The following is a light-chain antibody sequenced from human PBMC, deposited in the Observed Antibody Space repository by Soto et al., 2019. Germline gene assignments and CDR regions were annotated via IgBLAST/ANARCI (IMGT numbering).Light chain of an antibody. V-gene: IGKV3-20*01. CDR1: QSVSSSY. Sequence: EIVLTQSPGTLSLSPGERATLSCRASQSVSSSYLARYQQKPGQAPRLLIYGASSRATGIPDRFSGSGSGTDFTLTISRLEPEDFAVYYCQQYGSSPWTVGQGTKVDIK. CDR3: QQYGSSPWT. J-gene: IGKJ1*01. CDR2: GAS.